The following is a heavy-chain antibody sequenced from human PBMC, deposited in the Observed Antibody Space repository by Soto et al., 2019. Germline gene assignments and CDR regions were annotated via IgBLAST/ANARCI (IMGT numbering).Heavy chain of an antibody. V-gene: IGHV4-39*01. CDR1: GGSISSSSYY. D-gene: IGHD3-10*01. CDR2: IYYSGST. Sequence: QLQLQESGPGLVKPSETLSLTCTVSGGSISSSSYYWGWIRQPPGKGLEWIGSIYYSGSTYYNPSLKSRVTISGDTSKIQFSLKLSSVTAEDTAVYYGESGIAGSGRWDYYYYYGMDVWGQGTPVTVSS. J-gene: IGHJ6*02. CDR3: ESGIAGSGRWDYYYYYGMDV.